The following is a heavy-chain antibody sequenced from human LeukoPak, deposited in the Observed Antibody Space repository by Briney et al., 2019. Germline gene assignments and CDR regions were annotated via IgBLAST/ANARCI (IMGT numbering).Heavy chain of an antibody. CDR3: AKGSGTSRPYYLDY. Sequence: GGSLRLSCAASGFAFNYYVMTWVRQAPGKGLDWFSAISGSGDSTYYADSVKGRFTISRDSSKSTMYLQMTSLTAEDTAVYYCAKGSGTSRPYYLDYWGRGTLVTVSS. J-gene: IGHJ4*02. D-gene: IGHD6-25*01. CDR1: GFAFNYYV. CDR2: ISGSGDST. V-gene: IGHV3-23*01.